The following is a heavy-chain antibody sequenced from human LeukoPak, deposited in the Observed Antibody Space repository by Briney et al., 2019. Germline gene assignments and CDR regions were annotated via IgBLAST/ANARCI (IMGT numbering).Heavy chain of an antibody. V-gene: IGHV1-2*02. CDR2: INPNSGGT. CDR1: GYTFTGYY. CDR3: ARDLNRGSWPLALGY. D-gene: IGHD6-13*01. J-gene: IGHJ4*02. Sequence: WASVKVSCKASGYTFTGYYMHWVRQAPGQELEWMGWINPNSGGTNYAQKFQGRVTMTRDTSISTAYMELSRLRSDDTAVYYCARDLNRGSWPLALGYWGQGTLVTVSS.